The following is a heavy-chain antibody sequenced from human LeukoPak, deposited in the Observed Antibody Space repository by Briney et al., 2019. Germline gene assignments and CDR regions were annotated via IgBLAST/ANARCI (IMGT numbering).Heavy chain of an antibody. CDR2: ISSDGSKK. D-gene: IGHD6-6*01. CDR1: GFTFSSYA. Sequence: PGGSLRLSCAASGFTFSSYAMHWVRQAPGKGLEWVAVISSDGSKKSYADSVKGRLTISRDNSKNTLYLQMNSLRAEDTAVYYCAKDQGWYSSSPNSDYWGQGTLVTVSS. CDR3: AKDQGWYSSSPNSDY. V-gene: IGHV3-30-3*01. J-gene: IGHJ4*02.